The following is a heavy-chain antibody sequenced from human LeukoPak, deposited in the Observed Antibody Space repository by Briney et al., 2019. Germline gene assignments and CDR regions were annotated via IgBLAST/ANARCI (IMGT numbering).Heavy chain of an antibody. CDR1: GGSISSYY. Sequence: NPSETLSLTCTVSGGSISSYYWSWIRQPPGKGLEWIRYIYYSGSTNYNPSLKSRVTISVDTSKNQFSLKLSSVTAADTAVYYCARAGLMYSSGLDAFDIWGQGTMVTVSS. CDR2: IYYSGST. J-gene: IGHJ3*02. CDR3: ARAGLMYSSGLDAFDI. V-gene: IGHV4-59*08. D-gene: IGHD6-19*01.